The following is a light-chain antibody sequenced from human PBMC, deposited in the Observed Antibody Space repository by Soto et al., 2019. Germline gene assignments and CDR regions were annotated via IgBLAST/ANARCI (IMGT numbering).Light chain of an antibody. CDR2: GAS. CDR3: QQSYSTHTIT. J-gene: IGKJ5*01. Sequence: EIVLTQSPGTLSLSPGERASLACRASQSVSSSYLAWYQQKPGQAPRLXXYGASTRANGIPDRFSGSGSGTDLTLTISSLQPEDFATYYCQQSYSTHTITFGQGTRLEIK. V-gene: IGKV3-20*01. CDR1: QSVSSSY.